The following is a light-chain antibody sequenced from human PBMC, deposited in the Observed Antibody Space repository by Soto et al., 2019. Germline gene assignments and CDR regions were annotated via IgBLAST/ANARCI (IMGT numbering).Light chain of an antibody. J-gene: IGKJ2*01. Sequence: EIVMTQSPATLSMSPGEIATLSCRATQNVNSNLAWYQHRPGQAPRLLIYGASIRPTGIPARFSGSGSGTEFTRTIDSLQSEDFAVYYCQQYNDWPPMYTFGQGTKLEIK. CDR3: QQYNDWPPMYT. CDR1: QNVNSN. V-gene: IGKV3-15*01. CDR2: GAS.